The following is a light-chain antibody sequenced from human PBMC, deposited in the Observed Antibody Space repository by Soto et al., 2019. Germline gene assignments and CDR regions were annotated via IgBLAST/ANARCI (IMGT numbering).Light chain of an antibody. Sequence: QSALTQPASVSGSPGQSITISCTGTSSDVGGYDYVSWYQQHPGKAPKLMIYDVSNRPSGVSDRFSGSKSDNTASLTISGLQGGGEGDYYWSLFTSSITLVFGGGTKLTVL. J-gene: IGLJ2*01. CDR2: DVS. CDR1: SSDVGGYDY. V-gene: IGLV2-14*03. CDR3: SLFTSSITLV.